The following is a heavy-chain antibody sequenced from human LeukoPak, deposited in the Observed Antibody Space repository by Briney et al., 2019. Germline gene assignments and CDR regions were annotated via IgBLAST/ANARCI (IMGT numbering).Heavy chain of an antibody. CDR3: ARATPVGEVRFDY. J-gene: IGHJ4*02. V-gene: IGHV4-61*02. CDR2: TTGDT. D-gene: IGHD4-23*01. Sequence: TTGDTRYNPSLKSRVTISVDTSKNQFSLKLSSVTAADTAVYYCARATPVGEVRFDYWGQGTLVTVSS.